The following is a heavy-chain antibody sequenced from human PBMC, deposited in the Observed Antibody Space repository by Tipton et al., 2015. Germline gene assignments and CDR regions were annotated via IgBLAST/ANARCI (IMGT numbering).Heavy chain of an antibody. CDR2: IRQDGSEK. Sequence: SLRLSCAGSGFALTSYWMSWVRQAPGKGLEWVASIRQDGSEKFYVDSVKGRFTISRDNAKNSLDLQMNSLNAADTAVYYCARARGGQFDWLISFFFDYWGQGTLVSVST. J-gene: IGHJ4*02. CDR3: ARARGGQFDWLISFFFDY. D-gene: IGHD3-9*01. V-gene: IGHV3-7*01. CDR1: GFALTSYW.